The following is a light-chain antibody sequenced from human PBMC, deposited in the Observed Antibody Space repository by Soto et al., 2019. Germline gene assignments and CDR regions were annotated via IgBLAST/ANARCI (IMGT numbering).Light chain of an antibody. CDR3: QQYGSSPWT. V-gene: IGKV3-20*01. CDR1: QSVSSSY. Sequence: EIVLTQSPGTLSLSPGERATLSCRASQSVSSSYLAWYQQKPGQAPRLLIYGASSRATGIPDRFSGRGSGTEVTLTISRLEPEDFAVYYCQQYGSSPWTFGQGTKVEIK. J-gene: IGKJ1*01. CDR2: GAS.